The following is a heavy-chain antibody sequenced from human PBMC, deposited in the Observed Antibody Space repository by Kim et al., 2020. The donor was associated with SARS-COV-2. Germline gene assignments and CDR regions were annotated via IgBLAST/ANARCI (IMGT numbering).Heavy chain of an antibody. CDR2: INHIGST. CDR1: GGSFSGYY. D-gene: IGHD3-10*01. V-gene: IGHV4-34*01. J-gene: IGHJ5*02. Sequence: SETLSLTCAVYGGSFSGYYWSWIRQPPGKGLEWIGEINHIGSTNYNPSLKSRVTISVDTSKNQFSLKLSSVTAADTAVYYCAKVILRFGGHFDPWGQGTLVTVSS. CDR3: AKVILRFGGHFDP.